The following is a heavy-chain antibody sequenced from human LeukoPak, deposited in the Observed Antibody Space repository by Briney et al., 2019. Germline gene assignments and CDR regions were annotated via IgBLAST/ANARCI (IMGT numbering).Heavy chain of an antibody. CDR2: IYYSGST. CDR3: ARIVGATNLAAFDI. D-gene: IGHD1-26*01. V-gene: IGHV4-59*01. CDR1: GGSISSYY. J-gene: IGHJ3*02. Sequence: SETLSLTCTVSGGSISSYYWSWIRQPPGKGLEWIGYIYYSGSTNYNTALKSRVTISVDTSKNQFSLKLSSVTAADTAVYYCARIVGATNLAAFDIWGQGTMVTVSS.